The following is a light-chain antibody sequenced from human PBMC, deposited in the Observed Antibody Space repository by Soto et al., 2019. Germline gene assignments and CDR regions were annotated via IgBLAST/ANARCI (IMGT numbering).Light chain of an antibody. V-gene: IGKV3-20*01. CDR1: QSVSSSY. Sequence: EIVLTQSPGTLSLSPGERATLSCRASQSVSSSYLAWYQQKPGQAPRLPIYGASSRATGTPDRFSGSGSGTDFTLTISRLEPEDFAVYYCQQYGSSRWTFGQGTKVDIK. J-gene: IGKJ1*01. CDR2: GAS. CDR3: QQYGSSRWT.